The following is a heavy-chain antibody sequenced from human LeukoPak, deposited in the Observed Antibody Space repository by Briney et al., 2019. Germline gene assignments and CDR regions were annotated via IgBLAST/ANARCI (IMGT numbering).Heavy chain of an antibody. CDR2: MNPNSGNT. Sequence: ASVKVSCKASGYTFTSYDINWVRQATGQGLEWMGWMNPNSGNTGYAQKFQGRVTMTRNTSISTAYMELSSLRSEDTAVYYCARAGDGSGSYYNGDAFDIWGQGTMVTVSS. V-gene: IGHV1-8*01. CDR1: GYTFTSYD. J-gene: IGHJ3*02. D-gene: IGHD3-10*01. CDR3: ARAGDGSGSYYNGDAFDI.